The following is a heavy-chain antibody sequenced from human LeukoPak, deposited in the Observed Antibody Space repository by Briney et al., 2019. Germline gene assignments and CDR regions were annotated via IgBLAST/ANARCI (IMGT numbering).Heavy chain of an antibody. CDR3: ARLREIPVFGVVTKSTSYSDY. J-gene: IGHJ4*02. V-gene: IGHV3-7*01. CDR2: IKQDRSEK. CDR1: GFTFTNYW. D-gene: IGHD3-3*01. Sequence: GGSLTLSCAASGFTFTNYWMSWVRQAPGKGLELVANIKQDRSEKYYVDSVKGRFTISRDNAKNSLYLQMNSLRAEDTAVYYCARLREIPVFGVVTKSTSYSDYWGQGTLVTVSS.